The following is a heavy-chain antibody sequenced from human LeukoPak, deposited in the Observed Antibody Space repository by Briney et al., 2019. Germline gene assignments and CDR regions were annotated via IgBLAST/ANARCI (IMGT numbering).Heavy chain of an antibody. CDR2: ITSGGST. J-gene: IGHJ4*02. CDR3: AKYVVAASTYYFDY. D-gene: IGHD2-15*01. Sequence: GGSLRLSCAASGFTFSSDAMSWVRQAPGKGLEWVSTITSGGSTYYPDSVKGRITISRDNSKNTLYLQMNSLTADDTAVYYCAKYVVAASTYYFDYWGQGTLVTVSS. CDR1: GFTFSSDA. V-gene: IGHV3-23*01.